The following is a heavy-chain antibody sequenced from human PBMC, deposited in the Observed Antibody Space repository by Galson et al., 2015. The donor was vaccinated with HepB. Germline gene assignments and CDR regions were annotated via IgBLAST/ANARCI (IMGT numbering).Heavy chain of an antibody. CDR2: IGSDSGGI. V-gene: IGHV3-23*01. D-gene: IGHD2-15*01. J-gene: IGHJ5*02. CDR1: GFTFSTYA. CDR3: AKYFEARPTRWLDP. Sequence: SLRLSCAASGFTFSTYAMTWARQAPGKGLEWVSSIGSDSGGIQYADSVKGRFSISRDNSKNTLYLQMNSLRAEDTAIYFCAKYFEARPTRWLDPWGQGTLVTVSS.